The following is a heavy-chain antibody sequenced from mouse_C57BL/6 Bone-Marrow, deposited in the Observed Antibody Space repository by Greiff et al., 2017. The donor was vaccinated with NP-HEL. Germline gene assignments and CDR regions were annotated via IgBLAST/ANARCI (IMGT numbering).Heavy chain of an antibody. CDR1: GYTFTSYG. CDR2: IYPRSGNT. J-gene: IGHJ2*01. CDR3: ARGDYYGSSFYFDY. Sequence: VQLQQPGAELVKPGASVKLSCKASGYTFTSYGISWVKQRTGQGLEWIGEIYPRSGNTYYNEKFKGKATLTADKSSSTAYMELRSLTSEDSAIYFCARGDYYGSSFYFDYWGQGTTLTVSS. D-gene: IGHD1-1*01. V-gene: IGHV1-81*01.